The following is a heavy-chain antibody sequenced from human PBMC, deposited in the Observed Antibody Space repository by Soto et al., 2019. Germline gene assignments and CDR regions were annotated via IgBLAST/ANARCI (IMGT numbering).Heavy chain of an antibody. CDR2: ISYDGSNK. CDR1: GFTFSSYA. J-gene: IGHJ3*02. D-gene: IGHD3-22*01. CDR3: ARDPVTMIVVVVGAFDI. V-gene: IGHV3-30-3*01. Sequence: PGGSLRLSCAASGFTFSSYAMHWVRQAPGKGLEWVAVISYDGSNKYYADSVKGRFTISRDNSKNTLYLQMNSLRAEDTAVYYCARDPVTMIVVVVGAFDIWGQGTMVTVSS.